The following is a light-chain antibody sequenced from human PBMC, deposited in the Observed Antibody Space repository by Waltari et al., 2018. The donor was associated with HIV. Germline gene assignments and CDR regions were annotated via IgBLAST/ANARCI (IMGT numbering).Light chain of an antibody. CDR1: QNIFYTSNNKTY. J-gene: IGKJ4*01. Sequence: DIVVTQSPASLAVSLGERATLKCKSSQNIFYTSNNKTYLRWYHHKAGQSPKLIISWASSRQYGVPDRFSGSGSGTDFSLTISSLEAEDVAVYFCQQTYSTPPTFGRGTKVEIK. V-gene: IGKV4-1*01. CDR3: QQTYSTPPT. CDR2: WAS.